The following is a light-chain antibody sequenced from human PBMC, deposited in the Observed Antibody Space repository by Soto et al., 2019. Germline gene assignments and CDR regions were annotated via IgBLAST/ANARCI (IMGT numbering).Light chain of an antibody. CDR3: QQYGSSPDVT. CDR1: QSVSSSY. CDR2: GAA. V-gene: IGKV3-20*01. J-gene: IGKJ1*01. Sequence: EIGFSHSPCALSLSPGEKDTLSCRASQSVSSSYLAWYQQKPGQAPRLLIYGAASRATGIPDRFSGSGSGTDFTLTISRLEPEDFAVYYCQQYGSSPDVTFGQGTKVDIK.